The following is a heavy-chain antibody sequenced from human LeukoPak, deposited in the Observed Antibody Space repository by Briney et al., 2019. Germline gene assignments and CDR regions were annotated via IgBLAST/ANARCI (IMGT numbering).Heavy chain of an antibody. V-gene: IGHV1-2*02. CDR1: GYTFTGYY. J-gene: IGHJ5*02. CDR2: INPNSGGT. Sequence: GASVKVSCKASGYTFTGYYMHWVRQAPGQGLEWMGWINPNSGGTNYAQKFQGRVTMTRDTSTSTVYMELSSLRSEDTAVYYCARDKKSMALSRVPAAVNWFAPWGQGTLVTVSS. D-gene: IGHD2-2*01. CDR3: ARDKKSMALSRVPAAVNWFAP.